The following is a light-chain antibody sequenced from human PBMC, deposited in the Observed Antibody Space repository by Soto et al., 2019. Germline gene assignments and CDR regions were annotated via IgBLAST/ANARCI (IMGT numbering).Light chain of an antibody. V-gene: IGKV3-15*01. CDR3: QQLL. CDR2: SAS. CDR1: ERVSTN. Sequence: PWESATLSCRASERVSTNLAWYQQTPGQAPRLLIYSASRRPTDIPVRFSGSGSGAEFTLTISSLQSEDFATYYCQQLLFGQGTKVDIK. J-gene: IGKJ5*01.